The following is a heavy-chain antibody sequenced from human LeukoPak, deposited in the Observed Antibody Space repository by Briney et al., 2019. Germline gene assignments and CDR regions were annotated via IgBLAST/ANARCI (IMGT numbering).Heavy chain of an antibody. CDR1: WVPFNGYY. V-gene: IGHV4-34*01. CDR2: INHSGST. D-gene: IGHD2-2*01. J-gene: IGHJ4*02. Sequence: SETLSLTCSVCWVPFNGYYWSWLGQPPGKGLAWIGEINHSGSTNYNPSRKSRFTISVDTSKTQFALKLSSVTAADTAVYYCARGVPYCSSTSCYYFDYWGQGTLVTVSS. CDR3: ARGVPYCSSTSCYYFDY.